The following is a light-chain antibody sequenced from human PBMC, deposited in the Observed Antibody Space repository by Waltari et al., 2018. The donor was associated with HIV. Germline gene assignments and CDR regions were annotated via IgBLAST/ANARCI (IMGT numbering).Light chain of an antibody. Sequence: DIQMTQSPSSLSASVGDRVTITCRASQSISSYLNWYQQKPGKAPKLLIYAASSLQSGVPSTFSGSGSGTDFTLTISSLQPEDFATYYCQQSYSTPLWTFGQGTTVEIK. V-gene: IGKV1-39*01. CDR1: QSISSY. CDR2: AAS. CDR3: QQSYSTPLWT. J-gene: IGKJ1*01.